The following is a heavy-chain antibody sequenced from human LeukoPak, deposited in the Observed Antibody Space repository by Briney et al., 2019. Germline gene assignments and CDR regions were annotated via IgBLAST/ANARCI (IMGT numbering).Heavy chain of an antibody. CDR1: GGSITSYY. Sequence: SETLSLTCTVSGGSITSYYWSWIRQPPGKGMEWIGYIYYSGNTNYNPSLKSRVSISIDTSKNQFSLQLSSVTAADTAVYYCARDLDSSGLLDFDLWGRGTLVTVSA. D-gene: IGHD3-22*01. CDR3: ARDLDSSGLLDFDL. J-gene: IGHJ2*01. CDR2: IYYSGNT. V-gene: IGHV4-59*01.